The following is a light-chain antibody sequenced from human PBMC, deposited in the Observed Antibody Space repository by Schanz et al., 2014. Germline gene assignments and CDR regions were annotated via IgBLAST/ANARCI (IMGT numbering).Light chain of an antibody. CDR3: CSYSHTRTFVL. Sequence: QSALTQPPSASGSPGQSVTISCTGTSSDVGAYNYVSWYQQHPGKAPKLIISDVTRRPSGVPDRFSGSKSDNTASLTISGLQAEDEATYYCCSYSHTRTFVLFGGGTKLTVL. CDR1: SSDVGAYNY. V-gene: IGLV2-8*01. CDR2: DVT. J-gene: IGLJ2*01.